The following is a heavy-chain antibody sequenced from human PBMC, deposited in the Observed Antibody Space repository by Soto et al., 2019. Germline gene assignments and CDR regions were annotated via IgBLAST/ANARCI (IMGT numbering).Heavy chain of an antibody. CDR3: ERDAELNSTGPNWFDT. J-gene: IGHJ5*02. CDR2: INPSGGST. CDR1: GYTFTSYY. V-gene: IGHV1-46*01. Sequence: ASVKVSCKASGYTFTSYYMHWVRQAPGQGLEWMGIINPSGGSTSYAQKFQGRVTMTRDTSTSTVYMELSSLRSEDTAVYYCERDAELNSTGPNWFDTWGQGTLVTVSS. D-gene: IGHD1-20*01.